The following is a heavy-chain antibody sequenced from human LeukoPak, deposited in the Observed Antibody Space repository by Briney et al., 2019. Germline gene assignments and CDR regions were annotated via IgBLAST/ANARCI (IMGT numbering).Heavy chain of an antibody. D-gene: IGHD1-14*01. CDR2: ISVSGGNT. J-gene: IGHJ3*02. CDR1: GFTFSTYA. CDR3: AKDFFSGLDAFDI. V-gene: IGHV3-23*01. Sequence: GGSLRLSCAASGFTFSTYAMSWVRQAPGKGLEWVSGISVSGGNTYNADSVKGRFTISRDNSKNTLYLQMNSLRAEDTAVYYCAKDFFSGLDAFDIWGQGTMVTVSS.